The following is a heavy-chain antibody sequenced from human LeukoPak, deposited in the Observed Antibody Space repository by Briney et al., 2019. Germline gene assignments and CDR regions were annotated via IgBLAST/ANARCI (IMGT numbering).Heavy chain of an antibody. V-gene: IGHV3-30-3*01. CDR2: ISYDGSNK. CDR1: GFTFSSYA. J-gene: IGHJ4*02. Sequence: GRSLRLSCAASGFTFSSYAMHWVRQAPGKGLEWVAVISYDGSNKYHADSVKGRFTISRDNSKNTLYLQMNSLRAEDTAVYYCARDRHGVRGVISENFDYWGQGTLVTVSS. D-gene: IGHD3-10*01. CDR3: ARDRHGVRGVISENFDY.